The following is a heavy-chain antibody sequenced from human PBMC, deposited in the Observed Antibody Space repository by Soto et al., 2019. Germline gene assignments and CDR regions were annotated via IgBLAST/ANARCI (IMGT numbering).Heavy chain of an antibody. V-gene: IGHV1-3*01. CDR3: VRGFTYASGLMDV. D-gene: IGHD6-19*01. Sequence: QVQLVQTGAEVKKPGAAVKVSCKASGYTFTNYAIHWVRQAPGLRLEWMGWINAGNGNTQYSQKFQGRVTITRDTSATTAYMELSSLRSEDSAVYYCVRGFTYASGLMDVWGQGTTVSVSS. CDR2: INAGNGNT. J-gene: IGHJ6*02. CDR1: GYTFTNYA.